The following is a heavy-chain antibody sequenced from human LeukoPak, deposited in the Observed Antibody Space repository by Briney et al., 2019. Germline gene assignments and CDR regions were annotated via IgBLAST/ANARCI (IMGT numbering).Heavy chain of an antibody. CDR3: AGEIQLRGPIMDY. D-gene: IGHD5-24*01. CDR1: GGSISSYW. V-gene: IGHV4-4*07. J-gene: IGHJ4*02. CDR2: IYTSGST. Sequence: SETLSLTCTVSGGSISSYWWSRIRQPAGKGLEWIGRIYTSGSTNYNPSLKSRVIMSVDTSKNQLSLKLTSVTAADTAVYYCAGEIQLRGPIMDYWGQGTLVTVSS.